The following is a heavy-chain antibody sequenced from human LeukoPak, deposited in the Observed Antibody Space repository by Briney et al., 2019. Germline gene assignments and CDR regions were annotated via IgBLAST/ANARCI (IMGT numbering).Heavy chain of an antibody. V-gene: IGHV4-39*07. CDR2: IYYSGST. Sequence: PSETLSLTCTVSGGSISSSSYYWGWIRQPPGKGLEWIGSIYYSGSTYYNPSLKSRVTISVDTSKNQFSLKLSSVTAADTAVYYRAREEQQLNWFDPWGQGTLVTVSS. CDR3: AREEQQLNWFDP. CDR1: GGSISSSSYY. D-gene: IGHD6-13*01. J-gene: IGHJ5*02.